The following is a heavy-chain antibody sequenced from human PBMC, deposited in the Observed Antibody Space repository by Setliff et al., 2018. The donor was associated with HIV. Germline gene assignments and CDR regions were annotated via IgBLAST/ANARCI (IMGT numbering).Heavy chain of an antibody. CDR2: INRDGSST. Sequence: GGSLRLSCAASGFTFSNYWMHWVRQAPGKGLVWVSRINRDGSSTSQADSVKGRFTTSRDNAKNTLYMQMNSLRAEDTAVYYCARGGGSYDYWYFDLWGRGTLVTVSS. CDR3: ARGGGSYDYWYFDL. CDR1: GFTFSNYW. D-gene: IGHD1-26*01. V-gene: IGHV3-74*01. J-gene: IGHJ2*01.